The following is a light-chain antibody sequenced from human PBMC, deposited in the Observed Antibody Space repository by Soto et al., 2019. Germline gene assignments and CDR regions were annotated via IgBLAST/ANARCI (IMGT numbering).Light chain of an antibody. J-gene: IGLJ2*01. CDR1: DVADYKY. CDR3: SSYTRSSTLV. CDR2: EVS. Sequence: QSVLTQPASVSGSPGQSITISCSDVADYKYVSWYQHHPGKAPKLIIYEVSNRPSGVSNRFSGSKSGNTASLTISGLQAEDEADYYCSSYTRSSTLVFGGGTKLTVL. V-gene: IGLV2-14*01.